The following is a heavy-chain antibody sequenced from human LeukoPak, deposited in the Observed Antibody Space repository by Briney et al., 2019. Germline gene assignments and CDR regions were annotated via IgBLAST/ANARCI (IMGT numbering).Heavy chain of an antibody. V-gene: IGHV3-7*01. D-gene: IGHD3-10*01. J-gene: IGHJ3*02. CDR3: ARDRLLVLWFGDKSPDAFDI. Sequence: PGGSLRLSCAASGFTFSSYWMSWVRQAPGKGLEWVANIKQDGSEKYYVDSVKGRFTISRDNAKNSLCLQMNSLRAEDTAVYYCARDRLLVLWFGDKSPDAFDIWGQGTMVTVSS. CDR2: IKQDGSEK. CDR1: GFTFSSYW.